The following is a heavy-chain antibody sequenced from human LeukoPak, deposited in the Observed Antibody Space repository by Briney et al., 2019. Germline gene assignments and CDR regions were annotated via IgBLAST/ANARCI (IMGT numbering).Heavy chain of an antibody. J-gene: IGHJ4*02. CDR1: GGSISSYY. Sequence: SETLSLTCTVSGGSISSYYWSWLRQPAGKGLGWIGRIYSTGSTKYSPSLESRLTMSLDTSKDQFSLKLTSVTAADTAVYYCARGVVVAGLRYYFDSWGQGSLVSVSS. CDR3: ARGVVVAGLRYYFDS. CDR2: IYSTGST. D-gene: IGHD6-19*01. V-gene: IGHV4-4*07.